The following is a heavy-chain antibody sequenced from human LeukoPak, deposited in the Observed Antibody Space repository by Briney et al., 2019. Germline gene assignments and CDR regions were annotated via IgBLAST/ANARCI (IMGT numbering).Heavy chain of an antibody. J-gene: IGHJ4*02. V-gene: IGHV4-61*09. D-gene: IGHD3-10*01. CDR3: ARARGGLGGFDY. CDR2: IHTSGST. CDR1: GGSISSSSYY. Sequence: SETLSLTCTVSGGSISSSSYYWGWIRQPAGKGLEWIGHIHTSGSTSYNPSLKSRVTISVDTSKNQFSLKLSSVTAADTAVYYCARARGGLGGFDYWGQGTLVTVSS.